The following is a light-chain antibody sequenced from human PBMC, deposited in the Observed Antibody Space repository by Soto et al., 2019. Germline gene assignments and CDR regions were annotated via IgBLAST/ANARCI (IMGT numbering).Light chain of an antibody. CDR2: AAS. CDR3: LQDYNYPYT. Sequence: AIQMTQSPSSLSASVGDRVTITRRASQGIRNDLGWYQQKPGKAPKLLIYAASSLQSGVPSRFSGSGSGTDFTLTISSLQPEDFVTYYCLQDYNYPYTFGQGTKLEIK. J-gene: IGKJ2*01. V-gene: IGKV1-6*01. CDR1: QGIRND.